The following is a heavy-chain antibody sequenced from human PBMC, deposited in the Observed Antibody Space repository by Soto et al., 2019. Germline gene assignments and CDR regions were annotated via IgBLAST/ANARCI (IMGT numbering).Heavy chain of an antibody. CDR1: GFTLSSYW. Sequence: GGSLRLSCAASGFTLSSYWMHWVRQAPGKGLVWISRINIDGSSTSYADSVKGRFTISRDNAKNTLYLQVNSLRAEDTAVYYCARSRDGYNFVGDCWGQGALVTVSS. V-gene: IGHV3-74*01. J-gene: IGHJ4*02. D-gene: IGHD5-12*01. CDR3: ARSRDGYNFVGDC. CDR2: INIDGSST.